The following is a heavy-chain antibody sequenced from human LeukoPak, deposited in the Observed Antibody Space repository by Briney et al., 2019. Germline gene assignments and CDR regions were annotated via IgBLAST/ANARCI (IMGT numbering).Heavy chain of an antibody. D-gene: IGHD2-15*01. CDR2: IYYSGST. V-gene: IGHV4-59*08. CDR3: ARRCGGSCYDAFDI. CDR1: GASISSFL. J-gene: IGHJ3*02. Sequence: PSETLSLTCTVSGASISSFLWSWIRQPPGKGLEWIGYIYYSGSTNYNPSLKSRVTISLDTSKNQFSLKLSSVTAADTAVYYCARRCGGSCYDAFDIWGQGTMVTVSS.